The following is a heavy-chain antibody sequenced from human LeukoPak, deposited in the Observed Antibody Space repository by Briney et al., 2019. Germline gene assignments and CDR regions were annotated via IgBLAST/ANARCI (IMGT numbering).Heavy chain of an antibody. J-gene: IGHJ4*02. Sequence: GGSLRLSCAASGFTFSSYSMNWVRQAPGKGLEWVSSISSNSIYVFYADSMKGRFTISRDNAKNSLSLQMNSLRAEDTAVYYCARDQVDRIWYFDYWGQGTLVTVSS. CDR1: GFTFSSYS. CDR2: ISSNSIYV. V-gene: IGHV3-21*01. CDR3: ARDQVDRIWYFDY. D-gene: IGHD1-14*01.